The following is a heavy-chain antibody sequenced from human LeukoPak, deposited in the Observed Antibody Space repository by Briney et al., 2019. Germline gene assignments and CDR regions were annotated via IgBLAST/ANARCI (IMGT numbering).Heavy chain of an antibody. CDR2: IIPIFGTA. CDR3: ASALGYDSSGFPY. V-gene: IGHV1-69*13. CDR1: GGTFSSYA. J-gene: IGHJ4*02. Sequence: SVTVSCKASGGTFSSYAISWVRQAPGQGLEWMGGIIPIFGTANYAQKFQGRVTITADESTCTAYMELSGLRSEDTAVYYCASALGYDSSGFPYWGQGTLVTVSS. D-gene: IGHD3-22*01.